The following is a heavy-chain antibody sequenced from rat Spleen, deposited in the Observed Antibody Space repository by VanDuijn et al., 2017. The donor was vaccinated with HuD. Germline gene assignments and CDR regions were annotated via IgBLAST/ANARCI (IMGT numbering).Heavy chain of an antibody. CDR3: TRGPPRDDDSYYYGYYFDY. D-gene: IGHD1-12*02. CDR2: VRYNGDT. V-gene: IGHV2-63*01. J-gene: IGHJ2*01. Sequence: QVQLKESGPGLVQPSQTLSLTCTVSGFSLTGNNVHWIRQPPGKGLEWMGRVRYNGDTSYNSALKSRLSISRDTSKNQVFLKMNSLQTEDTAIYFCTRGPPRDDDSYYYGYYFDYWGQGVMVPVST. CDR1: GFSLTGNN.